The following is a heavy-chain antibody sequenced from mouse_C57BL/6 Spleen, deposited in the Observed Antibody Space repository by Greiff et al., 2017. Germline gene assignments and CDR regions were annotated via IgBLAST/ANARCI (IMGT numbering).Heavy chain of an antibody. CDR3: ARHGYGGFFDY. Sequence: VQLQQSGAELVKPGASVKLSCTASGFNIKDYYMHWVKQRTEQGLEWIGRIDPEDGETEYAPKFQGKATITADTASSTAYLQLSSLTSEDTAVYYCARHGYGGFFDYWGQGTTLTVSS. D-gene: IGHD2-2*01. CDR2: IDPEDGET. CDR1: GFNIKDYY. J-gene: IGHJ2*01. V-gene: IGHV14-2*01.